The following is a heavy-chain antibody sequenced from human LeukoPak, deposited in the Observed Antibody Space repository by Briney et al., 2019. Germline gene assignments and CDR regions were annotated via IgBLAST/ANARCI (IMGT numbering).Heavy chain of an antibody. CDR2: ISPSGTT. D-gene: IGHD2/OR15-2a*01. V-gene: IGHV4-4*07. Sequence: SETLSLTCTVSGGSTGSHYWSWIRQPAGKGLEWIGRISPSGTTHYNPSLGSRVTMSVDTSNNFFSLRLTSVTAADTAVYYCARDFYASGFYFWFDPWGQGILVTVSS. CDR1: GGSTGSHY. J-gene: IGHJ5*02. CDR3: ARDFYASGFYFWFDP.